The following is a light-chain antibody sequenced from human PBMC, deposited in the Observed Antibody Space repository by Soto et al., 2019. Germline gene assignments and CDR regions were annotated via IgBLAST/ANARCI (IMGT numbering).Light chain of an antibody. CDR1: RSDVGAYNY. Sequence: LTKPASGSGTPCQSIAISCTGTRSDVGAYNYVSWYQQHPGKAPKLMISEVTNRPSGVSDRFSGSKSGNTASLTISGLQAEDEADYYCSSFTSRFTFVFGTGTKVTVL. CDR2: EVT. V-gene: IGLV2-14*01. CDR3: SSFTSRFTFV. J-gene: IGLJ1*01.